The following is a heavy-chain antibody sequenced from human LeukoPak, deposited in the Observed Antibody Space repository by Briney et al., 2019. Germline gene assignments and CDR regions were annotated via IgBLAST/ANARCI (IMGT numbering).Heavy chain of an antibody. CDR3: ARDLSRVVPATNWFDP. J-gene: IGHJ5*02. Sequence: ASVTVSCKASGYTLSSYGLNWVRQAPGQGLEWMGWINSNTGNPTYAQGFTGRFVFSLDTSVSTAYLLISSLKAEDTAVYFCARDLSRVVPATNWFDPWGQGTLVTVSS. V-gene: IGHV7-4-1*02. CDR2: INSNTGNP. D-gene: IGHD2-2*01. CDR1: GYTLSSYG.